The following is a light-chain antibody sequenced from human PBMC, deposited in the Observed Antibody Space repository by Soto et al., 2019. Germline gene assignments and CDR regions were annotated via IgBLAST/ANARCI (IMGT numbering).Light chain of an antibody. CDR2: DVS. CDR1: NSDVGGYNY. V-gene: IGLV2-14*01. J-gene: IGLJ1*01. CDR3: TSYTSSGTYV. Sequence: QSALTQPASVSGSPGQSITISCTGTNSDVGGYNYVSWYQQHPGKAPKPMIYDVSNRPSGVSNRFSGSKSGNTASLTISGLQAEDEADYYCTSYTSSGTYVFGTGTKLTV.